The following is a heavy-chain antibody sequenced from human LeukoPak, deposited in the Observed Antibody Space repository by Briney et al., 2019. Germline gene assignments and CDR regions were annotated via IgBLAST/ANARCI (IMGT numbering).Heavy chain of an antibody. J-gene: IGHJ6*03. V-gene: IGHV3-23*01. CDR3: ARGSYMDV. CDR2: ISGSGGGT. CDR1: GFTYSSSA. Sequence: GGSLRLSCAASGFTYSSSAMSWVRQAPGKGLEWVSGISGSGGGTYYADSVKGRFTISRDNSKNTLYLQMNSLRAEDTAVYYCARGSYMDVWGKGTTVTVSS.